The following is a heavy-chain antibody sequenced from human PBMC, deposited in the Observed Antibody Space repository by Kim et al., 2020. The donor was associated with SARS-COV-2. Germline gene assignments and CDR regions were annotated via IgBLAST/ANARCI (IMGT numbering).Heavy chain of an antibody. Sequence: SETLSLTCAVSGGSISSSNWWSWVRQPPGKGLEWIGEIYHSGSTNYNPSLKSRVTISVDKSKNQFSLKLSSVTAADTAVYYCARYRVSYDYYYYGMDVWGQGTTVTVSS. CDR2: IYHSGST. CDR3: ARYRVSYDYYYYGMDV. J-gene: IGHJ6*02. D-gene: IGHD2-8*01. V-gene: IGHV4-4*02. CDR1: GGSISSSNW.